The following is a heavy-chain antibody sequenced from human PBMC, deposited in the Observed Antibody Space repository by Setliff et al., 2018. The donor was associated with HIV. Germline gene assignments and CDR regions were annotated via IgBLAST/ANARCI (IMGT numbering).Heavy chain of an antibody. J-gene: IGHJ4*02. CDR2: INTETGNP. CDR1: GYTFKTFG. CDR3: ARVGSYWSTFDY. Sequence: ASVKVSCKSSGYTFKTFGISWVRQAPGQGPEWMGWINTETGNPMYAQGFKGRFVFSLDTSVSTAYLQINGLKAEDTAMYYCARVGSYWSTFDYWGQGALVTVSS. D-gene: IGHD1-26*01. V-gene: IGHV7-4-1*02.